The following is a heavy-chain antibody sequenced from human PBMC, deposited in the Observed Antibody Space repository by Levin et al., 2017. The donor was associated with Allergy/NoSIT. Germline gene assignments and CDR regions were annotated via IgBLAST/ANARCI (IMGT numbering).Heavy chain of an antibody. CDR1: GFTFSSYD. J-gene: IGHJ4*02. V-gene: IGHV3-23*01. Sequence: GESLKISCAASGFTFSSYDMTWVRQAPGKGLEWVSVISGSGGSAYYADSVKGRFTISRDNSKNTLYLQMNSLGDEDTAEYYCAKDQSSRDTLTGLLDYWGQGTLVTVSS. CDR2: ISGSGGSA. CDR3: AKDQSSRDTLTGLLDY. D-gene: IGHD3-9*01.